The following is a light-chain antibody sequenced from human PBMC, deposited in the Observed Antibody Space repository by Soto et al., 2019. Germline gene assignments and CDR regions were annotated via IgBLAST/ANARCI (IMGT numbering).Light chain of an antibody. CDR3: QEYNSAHGT. Sequence: DIQMTQSPSSLSASVGDRVTITCRASQGISNYLAWYQQKPGKDPKLLMYAASTLQSGVPSRFSGRRSGTDFTLAISSLQTEDVATYYCQEYNSAHGTFGPGTKVDIK. J-gene: IGKJ3*01. CDR1: QGISNY. CDR2: AAS. V-gene: IGKV1-27*01.